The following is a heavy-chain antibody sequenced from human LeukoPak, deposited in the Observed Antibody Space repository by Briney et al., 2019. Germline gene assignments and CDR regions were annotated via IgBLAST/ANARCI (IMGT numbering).Heavy chain of an antibody. D-gene: IGHD5-18*01. CDR2: IYFIGST. J-gene: IGHJ5*02. CDR1: GGSISGYY. V-gene: IGHV4-59*01. CDR3: ARSSNSRFDP. Sequence: SETLSLTCTVSGGSISGYYWSWIRQPPGGGLEWIGHIYFIGSTNYYPSLKSRVTISGDTSNNQFSLKLTSVTAADTAMYYCARSSNSRFDPWGQGTLVTVSS.